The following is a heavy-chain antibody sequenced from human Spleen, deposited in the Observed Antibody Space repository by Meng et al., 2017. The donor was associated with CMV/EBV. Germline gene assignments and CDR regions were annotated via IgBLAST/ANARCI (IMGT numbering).Heavy chain of an antibody. CDR3: ARGGGYTGWLQPVSY. Sequence: SGFTFSSYAMHWVRQAPGKGLEWVAVISYDGSNKYYADSVKGRFTISRDNSKNTLYLQMNSLRAEDTAVYSCARGGGYTGWLQPVSYWGQGTLVTVSS. D-gene: IGHD5-24*01. CDR2: ISYDGSNK. V-gene: IGHV3-30-3*01. J-gene: IGHJ4*02. CDR1: GFTFSSYA.